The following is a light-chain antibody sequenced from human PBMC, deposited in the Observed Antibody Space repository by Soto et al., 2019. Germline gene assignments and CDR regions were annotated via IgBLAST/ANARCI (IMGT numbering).Light chain of an antibody. CDR3: SSYTRNSTYV. CDR2: EVN. J-gene: IGLJ1*01. Sequence: QSALTQPASVSGSPGQSTTISCTGTSSDIGHYNYVSWYQQYPGKAPKLMIYEVNNRPSGVSNRFSGSKSGNTASLTISGLQPEDEADYYCSSYTRNSTYVFGTGTKVTVL. V-gene: IGLV2-14*01. CDR1: SSDIGHYNY.